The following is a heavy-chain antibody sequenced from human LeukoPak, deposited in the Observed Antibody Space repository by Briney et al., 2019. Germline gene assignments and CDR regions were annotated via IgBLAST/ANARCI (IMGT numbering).Heavy chain of an antibody. V-gene: IGHV6-1*01. CDR2: TYYRSKWYN. D-gene: IGHD3-10*01. CDR1: GDSVSSNSVA. Sequence: SQTLSLTFAISGDSVSSNSVAWNWVRQSPSRGLEWLGRTYYRSKWYNDYAVSVKSRITINPDTSKNQFSLQLNSVTPEDTAVYYCARDRRFDAFDIWGQGTMVTVSS. CDR3: ARDRRFDAFDI. J-gene: IGHJ3*02.